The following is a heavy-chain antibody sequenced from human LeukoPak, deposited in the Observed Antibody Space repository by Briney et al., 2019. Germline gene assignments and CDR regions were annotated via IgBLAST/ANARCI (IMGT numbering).Heavy chain of an antibody. D-gene: IGHD2-2*01. V-gene: IGHV3-7*01. CDR3: ARGHYQLS. J-gene: IGHJ5*02. CDR1: GFTFSSYW. CDR2: IKEEGSEK. Sequence: GGSLRLSCAVSGFTFSSYWMSWVRQAPGKGLEWVASIKEEGSEKHYVDSVKGRFTISRDNAKNSLYLQMNSLGAEDTAVYYCARGHYQLSWGQGILVTVSS.